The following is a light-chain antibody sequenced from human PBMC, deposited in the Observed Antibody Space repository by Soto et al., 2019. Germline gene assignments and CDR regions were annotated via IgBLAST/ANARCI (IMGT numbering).Light chain of an antibody. CDR3: QQYGSSPL. J-gene: IGKJ3*01. CDR2: GAS. CDR1: QSVSNNY. Sequence: EIVMTQSPATLSVSPGERATLSCRASQSVSNNYLAWYQQKPGQAPRLLIYGASNRATGIPDRFSGSGSGTDFTLTISRLEPEDFAVYYCQQYGSSPLFGPGTKVDIK. V-gene: IGKV3-20*01.